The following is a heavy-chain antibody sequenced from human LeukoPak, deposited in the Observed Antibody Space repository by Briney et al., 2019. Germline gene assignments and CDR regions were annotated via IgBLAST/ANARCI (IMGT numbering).Heavy chain of an antibody. V-gene: IGHV1-8*01. Sequence: ASVKVPCKASGYTFTTYDSNWVRQDPGPALEWTGWMNTDSGKTGYAQQFQGQVTMTSDTPIGPAYMELKSLKFENTAIYFCARGQGWLRPFDVWGQGTLVTVSS. CDR2: MNTDSGKT. D-gene: IGHD5-12*01. CDR3: ARGQGWLRPFDV. CDR1: GYTFTTYD. J-gene: IGHJ4*02.